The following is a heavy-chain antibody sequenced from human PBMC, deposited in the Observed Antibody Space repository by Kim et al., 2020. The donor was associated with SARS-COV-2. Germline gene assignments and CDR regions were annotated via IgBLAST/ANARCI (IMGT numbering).Heavy chain of an antibody. J-gene: IGHJ4*02. D-gene: IGHD6-6*01. V-gene: IGHV1-69*13. CDR3: ARGGHQLASAYYFDY. Sequence: SVKVSCKASGGTFSSYAISWVRQAPGQGLEWMGGIIPIFGTANYAQKFQGRVTITADESTSTAYMELSSLRSEDTAVHYCARGGHQLASAYYFDYWGQGTLVTVSS. CDR2: IIPIFGTA. CDR1: GGTFSSYA.